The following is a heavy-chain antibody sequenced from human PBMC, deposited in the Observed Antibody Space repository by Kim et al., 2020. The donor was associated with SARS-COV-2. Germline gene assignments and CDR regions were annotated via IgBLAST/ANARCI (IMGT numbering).Heavy chain of an antibody. J-gene: IGHJ6*02. CDR2: INAGNGNT. CDR3: ARGSVTTLYYYGMDV. Sequence: ASVKVSCKASGYTFTSYAMHWVRQAPGQRLEWMGWINAGNGNTKYSQKFQGRVTITRDTSASTAYMELSSLRSEDMAVYYCARGSVTTLYYYGMDVWGQGTTVTVSS. CDR1: GYTFTSYA. V-gene: IGHV1-3*01. D-gene: IGHD2-2*01.